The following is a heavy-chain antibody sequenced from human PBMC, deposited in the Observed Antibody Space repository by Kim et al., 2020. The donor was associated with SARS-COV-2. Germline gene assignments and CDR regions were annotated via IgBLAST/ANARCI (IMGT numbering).Heavy chain of an antibody. J-gene: IGHJ5*02. D-gene: IGHD3-16*02. CDR3: ASLRLGELSLGLYNWFDP. CDR1: GYTFTPSP. V-gene: IGHV7-4-1*02. Sequence: ASVKVSCKASGYTFTPSPLNGVRPAPGQGLEWMGWINTNTGNPTYAQGFTGRFVFSLDTSVSTAYLQISSLKAEDTAVYYCASLRLGELSLGLYNWFDPWGQGTLVTVSS. CDR2: INTNTGNP.